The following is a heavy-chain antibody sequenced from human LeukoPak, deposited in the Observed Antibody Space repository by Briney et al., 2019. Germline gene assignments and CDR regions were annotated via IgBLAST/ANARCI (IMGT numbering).Heavy chain of an antibody. CDR1: GYTFTSYG. Sequence: ASVKVSCKASGYTFTSYGINWVRQAPGQGLEWMGWISAYNGNTNYAHKLQGRVTMTTDTSTSTAYMELRSLTSDDTAVYYCAKSQWLHSSVEDALDIWGQGTMVTVSS. D-gene: IGHD6-19*01. V-gene: IGHV1-18*01. J-gene: IGHJ3*02. CDR2: ISAYNGNT. CDR3: AKSQWLHSSVEDALDI.